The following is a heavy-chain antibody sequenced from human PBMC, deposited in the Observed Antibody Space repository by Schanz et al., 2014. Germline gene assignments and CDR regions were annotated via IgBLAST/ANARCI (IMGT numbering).Heavy chain of an antibody. J-gene: IGHJ6*02. V-gene: IGHV3-23*01. CDR3: AKGMGYCSGGTCYDYYYYGLDV. CDR2: ISHSGGSK. CDR1: GFTFSTYA. D-gene: IGHD2-15*01. Sequence: EVQLLESGGGLVRPGGSLRLSCAASGFTFSTYAMSWVRQAPGKGLEWVSSISHSGGSKYYADSVKGRFTISRDNSENTLYLQMNSLSADDTAVFYCAKGMGYCSGGTCYDYYYYGLDVWGQGTTXTVSS.